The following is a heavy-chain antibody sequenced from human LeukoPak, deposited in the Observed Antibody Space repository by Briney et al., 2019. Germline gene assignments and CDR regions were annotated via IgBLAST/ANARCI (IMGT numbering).Heavy chain of an antibody. J-gene: IGHJ4*02. CDR1: GYSFTNHW. CDR3: ARTKDGYNRQFDY. D-gene: IGHD5-24*01. Sequence: GESLKISCKGSGYSFTNHWIGWVRQMPGKGLEWMGIIYPGDSDTRYSPSFQGQVTISADKSISTAYLQWSSLKASDTAMYYCARTKDGYNRQFDYWGQGTLVTVSS. CDR2: IYPGDSDT. V-gene: IGHV5-51*01.